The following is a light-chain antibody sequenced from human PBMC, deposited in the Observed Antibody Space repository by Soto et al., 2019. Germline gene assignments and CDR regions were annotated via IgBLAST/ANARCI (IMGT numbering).Light chain of an antibody. Sequence: DIVLTQSPATLSLSPGERATISCRASQSVSSYLAWYQQKPGQAPRLLIYDASNRATGIPSRFSGSGSGTDFTLTISSLEPEDVAVYYCQQRSNWPPYTFGQGTKLEIK. V-gene: IGKV3-11*01. CDR2: DAS. J-gene: IGKJ2*01. CDR3: QQRSNWPPYT. CDR1: QSVSSY.